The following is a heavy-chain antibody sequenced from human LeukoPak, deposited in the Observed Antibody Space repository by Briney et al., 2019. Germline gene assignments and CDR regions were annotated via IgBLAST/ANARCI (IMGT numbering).Heavy chain of an antibody. V-gene: IGHV4-38-2*01. CDR1: GYSISSGYY. CDR2: VYHSGST. D-gene: IGHD4-17*01. J-gene: IGHJ4*02. CDR3: ARSYGVYYFDY. Sequence: PSETLSLTCAVSGYSISSGYYWGWIRQPPGKGLEWIGSVYHSGSTYYNPSLKSRVTISVGTSKNQFSLKLSSVTAADTAVYYCARSYGVYYFDYWGQGTLVTVSS.